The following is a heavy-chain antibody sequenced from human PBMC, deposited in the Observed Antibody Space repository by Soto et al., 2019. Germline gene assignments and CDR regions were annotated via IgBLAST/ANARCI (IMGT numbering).Heavy chain of an antibody. D-gene: IGHD6-13*01. CDR2: INAGNGNT. CDR3: ARGRYSSSWYGDWGNWFDP. CDR1: GYTFTSYA. Sequence: ASVKVSCKASGYTFTSYAMHWVRQAPGQRLEWMGRINAGNGNTKYSQKFQGRVTITRDTSASTAYMELSSLRSEDTAVYYCARGRYSSSWYGDWGNWFDPWGQGTLVTVSS. J-gene: IGHJ5*02. V-gene: IGHV1-3*01.